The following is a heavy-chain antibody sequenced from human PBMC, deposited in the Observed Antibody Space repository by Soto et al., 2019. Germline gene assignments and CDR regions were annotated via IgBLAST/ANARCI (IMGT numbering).Heavy chain of an antibody. V-gene: IGHV1-18*01. D-gene: IGHD7-27*01. CDR3: ARDGDSTGPSYYYYYGMDV. CDR2: ISAYNGNT. J-gene: IGHJ6*02. Sequence: ASVKVSCKASGYTFTSYGISWVRQAPGQGLEWMGWISAYNGNTNYAQKLQGRVTMTTDTSTSTAYMELRSLRSDDTAVYYCARDGDSTGPSYYYYYGMDVWGQGTTVTVSS. CDR1: GYTFTSYG.